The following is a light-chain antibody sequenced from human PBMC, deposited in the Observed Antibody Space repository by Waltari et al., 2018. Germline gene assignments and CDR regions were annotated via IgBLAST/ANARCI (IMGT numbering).Light chain of an antibody. CDR2: RTS. V-gene: IGKV1-16*01. CDR1: QGVAND. Sequence: DIQKTQSPSSLSASVGDTVTITCQASQGVANDLNWYQQKPGKAPKPLIYRTSSLESGNPSRFSGSGAGTSFTLTISNLQPEDFGTYYCQQGYSYPLTFGGGTKVEIK. J-gene: IGKJ4*01. CDR3: QQGYSYPLT.